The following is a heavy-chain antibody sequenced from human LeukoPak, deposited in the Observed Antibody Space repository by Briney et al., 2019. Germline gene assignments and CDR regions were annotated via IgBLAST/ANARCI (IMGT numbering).Heavy chain of an antibody. D-gene: IGHD1-26*01. CDR2: IKQDGTEK. CDR3: ARDRSGSSSVDDAFDI. CDR1: GFTFTTYW. Sequence: GESLRLSCAASGFTFTTYWMSWVRQAPGKGLEWVANIKQDGTEKYYVDSVKGRFTISRDNAKKSLFLEMNSLRVEDTAVYYCARDRSGSSSVDDAFDIWGQGIMVTVSS. J-gene: IGHJ3*02. V-gene: IGHV3-7*01.